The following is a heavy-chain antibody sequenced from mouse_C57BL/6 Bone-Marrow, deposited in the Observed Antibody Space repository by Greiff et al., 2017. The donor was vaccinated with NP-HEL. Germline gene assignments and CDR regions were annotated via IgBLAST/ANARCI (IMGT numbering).Heavy chain of an antibody. CDR2: IHPSDSDT. V-gene: IGHV1-74*04. D-gene: IGHD1-1*01. Sequence: VQLQQPGAELVKPGASVKVSCKASGYTFTSYWMHWVKQRPGQGLEWIGRIHPSDSDTNSNQKFKGKATLTCDQSSSTAYMQLSSLTSEDSAVYYCAIKGEYGSSFYYYAMDYWGQGTSVTVSS. CDR1: GYTFTSYW. CDR3: AIKGEYGSSFYYYAMDY. J-gene: IGHJ4*01.